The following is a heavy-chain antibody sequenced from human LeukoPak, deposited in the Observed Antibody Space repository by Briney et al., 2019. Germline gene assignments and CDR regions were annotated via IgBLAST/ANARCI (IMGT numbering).Heavy chain of an antibody. CDR2: IYYSGST. D-gene: IGHD1-26*01. V-gene: IGHV4-59*08. CDR1: GGSISSYY. J-gene: IGHJ4*02. CDR3: ATRRVGATHFDY. Sequence: SETLSLTCTVSGGSISSYYWSWIRQPPGQGLEWIGYIYYSGSTNYNPSLTSRVTISVDTSKNQFSLKLSSVTAADTAVYYCATRRVGATHFDYWGQGTLVTVSS.